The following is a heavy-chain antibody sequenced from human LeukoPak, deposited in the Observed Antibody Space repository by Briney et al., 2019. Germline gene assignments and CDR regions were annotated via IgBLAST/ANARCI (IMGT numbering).Heavy chain of an antibody. Sequence: PGGSLRLSCAASGFTFSNYWMHWVRQAPGKGLVWVSRINSDGINTSYADSVKGRFTISRDNSKNTLYLQMNSLRAEDTAVYYCATSIAAAGRNDHLWGQGTLVTVSS. CDR3: ATSIAAAGRNDHL. V-gene: IGHV3-74*01. CDR1: GFTFSNYW. CDR2: INSDGINT. D-gene: IGHD6-13*01. J-gene: IGHJ5*02.